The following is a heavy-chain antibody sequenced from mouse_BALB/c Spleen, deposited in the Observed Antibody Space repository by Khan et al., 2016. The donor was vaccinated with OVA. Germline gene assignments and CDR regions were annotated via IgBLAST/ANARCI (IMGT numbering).Heavy chain of an antibody. V-gene: IGHV9-3-1*01. D-gene: IGHD2-10*01. CDR2: INTYTGKP. CDR1: GYSFTNYG. J-gene: IGHJ4*01. CDR3: ARPPYFSYTLDH. Sequence: QVQLKQSGPELKKPGETVKISCKASGYSFTNYGMNWVKQSPGKALKWMGWINTYTGKPTYADDFKGRFAFSLETSASTAYLQINNLKNDDTATYCCARPPYFSYTLDHWGQGTSVTVSS.